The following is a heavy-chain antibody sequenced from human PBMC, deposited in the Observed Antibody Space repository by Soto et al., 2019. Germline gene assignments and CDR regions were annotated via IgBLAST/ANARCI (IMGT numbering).Heavy chain of an antibody. V-gene: IGHV1-2*02. Sequence: QLHLVQSGAVVKKPGASVTVSCSASGYPVTAYYMHWVRQAPGRGLEWMGGINPATGAAKYTQTFQGRATMTRDTSTRTVFMELGALTSEDTAVFYCARGGGVGVAVSAAFDMWGQGTLVTVSS. J-gene: IGHJ3*02. CDR3: ARGGGVGVAVSAAFDM. CDR1: GYPVTAYY. CDR2: INPATGAA. D-gene: IGHD3-3*01.